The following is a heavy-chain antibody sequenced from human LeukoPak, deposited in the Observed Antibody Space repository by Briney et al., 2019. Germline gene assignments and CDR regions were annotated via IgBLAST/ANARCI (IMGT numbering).Heavy chain of an antibody. CDR2: IYYSGTT. D-gene: IGHD3-22*01. V-gene: IGHV4-39*07. CDR3: ARVFSTNYYDNRGWFDP. CDR1: GGSISSSIYY. Sequence: SETLSLTCTVSGGSISSSIYYWGWIRQPPGKGLEWIGSIYYSGTTYYNPSLKSRVTISVDTSKTQFSLKLSSVTAADTAVYYCARVFSTNYYDNRGWFDPWGQGTLVTVSS. J-gene: IGHJ5*02.